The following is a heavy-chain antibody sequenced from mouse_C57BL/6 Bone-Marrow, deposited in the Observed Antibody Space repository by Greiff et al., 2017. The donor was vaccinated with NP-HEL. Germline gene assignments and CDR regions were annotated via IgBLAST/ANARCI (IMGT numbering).Heavy chain of an antibody. V-gene: IGHV1-20*01. CDR1: GYSFTGYF. CDR2: INPYNGDT. D-gene: IGHD1-1*01. Sequence: EVQRVESGPELVKPGDSVKISCKASGYSFTGYFMNWVMQSHGKSLEWIGRINPYNGDTFYNQKFKGKATLTVDKSSSTAHMELRSLTSEDSAVYYCAREGYYYGSSYCYWYFDVWGTGTTVTVSS. J-gene: IGHJ1*03. CDR3: AREGYYYGSSYCYWYFDV.